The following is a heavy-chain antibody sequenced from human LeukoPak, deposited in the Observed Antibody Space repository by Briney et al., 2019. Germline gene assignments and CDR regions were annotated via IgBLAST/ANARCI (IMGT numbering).Heavy chain of an antibody. CDR3: ARGHVPYYDFWSSYYLDY. CDR2: ISYDGSNK. CDR1: GFTFSSYA. D-gene: IGHD3-3*01. Sequence: GGSLRLSCAASGFTFSSYAMHWVRQAPGKGLEWVAVISYDGSNKYYADSVKGLFTISRDNSKNTLYLQMNSLRAEDTAVYYCARGHVPYYDFWSSYYLDYWGQGTLVTVSS. V-gene: IGHV3-30-3*01. J-gene: IGHJ4*02.